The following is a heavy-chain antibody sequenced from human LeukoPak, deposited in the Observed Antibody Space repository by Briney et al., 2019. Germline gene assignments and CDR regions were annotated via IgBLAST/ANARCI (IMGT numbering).Heavy chain of an antibody. CDR3: AKDARYCSGVTCYSGDPFDI. Sequence: GSLRLSCAATGFPFSDYAMSWVRQAPGKGLEWVSAISGNGGSTYYADSVKGRFTISRDNSKNTVYLQMNSLRAEDTAVYYCAKDARYCSGVTCYSGDPFDIWGQGTMVTVSS. D-gene: IGHD2-15*01. CDR2: ISGNGGST. J-gene: IGHJ3*02. V-gene: IGHV3-23*01. CDR1: GFPFSDYA.